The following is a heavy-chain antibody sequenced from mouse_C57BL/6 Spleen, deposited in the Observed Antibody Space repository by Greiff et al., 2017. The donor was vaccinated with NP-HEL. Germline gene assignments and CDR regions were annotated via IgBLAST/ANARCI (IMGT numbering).Heavy chain of an antibody. Sequence: QVQLQQSGAELVRPGASVTLSCKASGYTFTDYEMHWVKQTPVHGLEWIGAIDPETGGTAYNQKFKGKAILTADKSSSTAYMELRSLTSEDSAVYYCTRGGGITTVVELYFDVWGTGTTVTVSS. CDR1: GYTFTDYE. D-gene: IGHD1-1*01. CDR2: IDPETGGT. CDR3: TRGGGITTVVELYFDV. V-gene: IGHV1-15*01. J-gene: IGHJ1*03.